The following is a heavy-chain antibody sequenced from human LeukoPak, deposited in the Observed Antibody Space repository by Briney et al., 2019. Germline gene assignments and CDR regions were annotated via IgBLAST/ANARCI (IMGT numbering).Heavy chain of an antibody. CDR3: ARGRGFGVVIRPYDY. D-gene: IGHD3-3*01. CDR1: GGSISSSNYY. CDR2: IYYSGST. J-gene: IGHJ4*02. V-gene: IGHV4-39*07. Sequence: SETLSLTCTVSGGSISSSNYYWGWIRQPPGQGLEWIGSIYYSGSTYYNPSLKSRVTISVDTSKNQFSLKLSSVTAADTAVYYCARGRGFGVVIRPYDYWGQGTLVTVSS.